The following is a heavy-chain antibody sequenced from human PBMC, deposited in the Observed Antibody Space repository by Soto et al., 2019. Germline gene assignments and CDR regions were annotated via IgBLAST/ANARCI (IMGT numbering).Heavy chain of an antibody. CDR1: GDSVSTNSAT. CDR3: AKGHRAHYDSSGYSYYFDY. CDR2: TYYRSKWYN. V-gene: IGHV6-1*01. D-gene: IGHD3-22*01. J-gene: IGHJ4*02. Sequence: SQTLSLTCAISGDSVSTNSATWDWIRQPPSRGLEWLGRTYYRSKWYNDYAVSVKGRITINPDTSNNQFSLQLNSVTPDDTAVYYCAKGHRAHYDSSGYSYYFDYWGQGTLVTVSS.